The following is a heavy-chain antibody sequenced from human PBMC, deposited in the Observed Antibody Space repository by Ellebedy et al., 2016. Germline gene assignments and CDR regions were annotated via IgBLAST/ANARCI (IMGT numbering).Heavy chain of an antibody. J-gene: IGHJ4*02. V-gene: IGHV3-53*01. D-gene: IGHD5-24*01. Sequence: GESLKISCAASGFTVSSNYMSWVRQAPGKGLEWVSVIYSGGSTYYADSVKGRFTISRDTSKNTLYLQMNSLRAEDTAVYYCARDLEMATAWGYWGQGTLVTVSS. CDR2: IYSGGST. CDR1: GFTVSSNY. CDR3: ARDLEMATAWGY.